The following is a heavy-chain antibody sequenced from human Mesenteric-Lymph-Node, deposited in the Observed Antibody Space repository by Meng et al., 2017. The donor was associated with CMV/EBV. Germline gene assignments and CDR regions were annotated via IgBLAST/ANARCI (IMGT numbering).Heavy chain of an antibody. CDR2: IRYDGSNK. CDR1: GFTFSSYG. J-gene: IGHJ4*02. CDR3: ARDDWGPAANSN. D-gene: IGHD2-2*01. Sequence: GESLKISCAASGFTFSSYGMHWVRQAPGKGLEWVAFIRYDGSNKYYADSVKGRFTISRDNSKNTLYLQMNSLRAEDTAVYFCARDDWGPAANSNWGQGTLVTVSS. V-gene: IGHV3-30*02.